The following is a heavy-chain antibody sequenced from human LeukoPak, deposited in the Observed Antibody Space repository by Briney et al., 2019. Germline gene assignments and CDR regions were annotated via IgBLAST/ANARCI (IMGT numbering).Heavy chain of an antibody. CDR1: GYTFTSYY. V-gene: IGHV1-46*01. D-gene: IGHD5-24*01. J-gene: IGHJ4*02. CDR2: INPSGGST. CDR3: ARVREDGYNPIEIFDY. Sequence: ASVKASCKASGYTFTSYYMHWVRQAPGQGLEWMGIINPSGGSTSYAQKFQGRVTMTRDTSTSTVYMELSSLRSEDTAVYYCARVREDGYNPIEIFDYWGQGTLVTVSS.